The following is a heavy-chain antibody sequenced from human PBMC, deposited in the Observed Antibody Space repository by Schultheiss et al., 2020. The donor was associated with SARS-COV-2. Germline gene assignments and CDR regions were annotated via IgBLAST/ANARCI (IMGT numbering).Heavy chain of an antibody. CDR3: ARERYTSSGYQRDDAFDI. J-gene: IGHJ3*02. Sequence: SQTLSLTCAVYGGSFSGYYWSWIRQPPGKGLEWIGEINHSGSTNYNPSLKSRVTISVDTSKNQFSLKLSSVTAADTAVYYCARERYTSSGYQRDDAFDIWGQGTMVTVSS. CDR1: GGSFSGYY. D-gene: IGHD3-22*01. V-gene: IGHV4-34*01. CDR2: INHSGST.